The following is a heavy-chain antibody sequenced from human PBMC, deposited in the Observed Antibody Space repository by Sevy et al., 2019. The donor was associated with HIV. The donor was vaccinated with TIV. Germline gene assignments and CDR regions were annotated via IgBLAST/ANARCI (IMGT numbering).Heavy chain of an antibody. J-gene: IGHJ4*02. Sequence: GGSLRLSCAVSGFTFSSYWMSWVRQAPGKGLEWVANIKQDGGAQYYVASVKGRFAISRDNAKNSSFLQMNSLRVEDTAVYYCARSTNSAALDYWGQGTPVTVSS. D-gene: IGHD2-2*01. CDR2: IKQDGGAQ. CDR3: ARSTNSAALDY. CDR1: GFTFSSYW. V-gene: IGHV3-7*01.